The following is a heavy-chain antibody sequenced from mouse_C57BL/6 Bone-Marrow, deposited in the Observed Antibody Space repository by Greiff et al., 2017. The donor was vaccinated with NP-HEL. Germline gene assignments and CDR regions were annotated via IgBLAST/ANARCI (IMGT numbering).Heavy chain of an antibody. D-gene: IGHD1-1*01. V-gene: IGHV1-64*01. CDR1: GYTFTSYW. Sequence: QVQLKQPGAELVKPGASVKLSCKASGYTFTSYWMHWVKQRPGQGLEWIGMIHPNSGSTNYNEKFKSKATLTVDKSSSTAYMQLSSLTSEDSAVYYCARMPTVVATWGDAMDYWGQGTSVTVSS. CDR2: IHPNSGST. J-gene: IGHJ4*01. CDR3: ARMPTVVATWGDAMDY.